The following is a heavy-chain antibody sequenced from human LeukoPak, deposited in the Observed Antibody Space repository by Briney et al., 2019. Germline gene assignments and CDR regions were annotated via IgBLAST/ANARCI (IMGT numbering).Heavy chain of an antibody. CDR2: INPNSGGT. D-gene: IGHD6-6*01. V-gene: IGHV1-2*02. CDR1: GYTFTGYY. Sequence: ASVKVSCKASGYTFTGYYMHWVRQAPGQGLEWMGWINPNSGGTNYAQKFQGRVTMTRDTSISTAYMELSRLRSDDAAVYCATEREDSITFLYGMDVWGQGTTVTVSS. CDR3: ATEREDSITFLYGMDV. J-gene: IGHJ6*02.